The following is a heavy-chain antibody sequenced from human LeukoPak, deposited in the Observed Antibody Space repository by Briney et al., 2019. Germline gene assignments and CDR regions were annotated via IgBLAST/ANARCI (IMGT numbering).Heavy chain of an antibody. CDR2: ICYDGSNK. CDR1: GFTFSSYG. V-gene: IGHV3-33*01. D-gene: IGHD3-10*01. J-gene: IGHJ6*03. CDR3: ARSGRGVDSFYFYMDV. Sequence: GRSVRLSCAACGFTFSSYGMHWVRQAPGKGLEWVAVICYDGSNKYYADSVKGRFTISRDNSKNSLYLQMNSLRAEDTAVYYCARSGRGVDSFYFYMDVWGKGTTVTVSS.